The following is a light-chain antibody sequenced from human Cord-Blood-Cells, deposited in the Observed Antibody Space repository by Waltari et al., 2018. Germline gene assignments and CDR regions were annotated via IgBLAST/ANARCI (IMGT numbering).Light chain of an antibody. J-gene: IGLJ2*01. CDR3: SSYTSSSTVV. Sequence: QSALTQPASVSGSPGQSITISCTGTSSDVGGYNYVSWYQQHPGKAPKLMIYDVSNPPSGVVNIFAVPKSGNTTSLTISWLQAEDEADYYCSSYTSSSTVVFGGGTKLTVL. CDR2: DVS. V-gene: IGLV2-14*01. CDR1: SSDVGGYNY.